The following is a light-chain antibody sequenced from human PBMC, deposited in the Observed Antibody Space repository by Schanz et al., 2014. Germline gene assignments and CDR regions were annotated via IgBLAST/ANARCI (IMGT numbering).Light chain of an antibody. J-gene: IGKJ2*01. V-gene: IGKV3D-20*02. CDR3: QQRSNWPPGYT. CDR1: QSVSTN. Sequence: IAVTQSPATLSVSPGESATLSCRASQSVSTNLAWYQQKPGQAPRLLIHGASRRATGIPDRFSGSGSGTDFTLTISRLEPEDFAVYYCQQRSNWPPGYTFGLGTKLEIK. CDR2: GAS.